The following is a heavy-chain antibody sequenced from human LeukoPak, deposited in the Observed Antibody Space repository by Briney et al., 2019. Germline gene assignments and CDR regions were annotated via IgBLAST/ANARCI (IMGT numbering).Heavy chain of an antibody. CDR1: GGSISSYY. CDR3: ARGLSSSYAYYYYYYMDV. J-gene: IGHJ6*03. D-gene: IGHD6-13*01. CDR2: INHSGST. V-gene: IGHV4-34*01. Sequence: SETLSLTCTVSGGSISSYYWSWIRQPPGKGLEWIGEINHSGSTNYNPSLKSRVTISVDTSKNQFSLKLSSVTAADTAVYYCARGLSSSYAYYYYYYMDVWGKGTTVTVSS.